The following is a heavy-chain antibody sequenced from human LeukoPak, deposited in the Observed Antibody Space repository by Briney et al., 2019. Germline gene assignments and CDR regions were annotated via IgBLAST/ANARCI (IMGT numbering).Heavy chain of an antibody. CDR3: AKRGVVVINSYYFDY. CDR1: GFTFNNYA. Sequence: GGSLRLSCTASGFTFNNYAMNWVRQAPGKGLEWVSAISGSGGSTYYADSVKGRFTISRDNSKNTLYLQMNSLRAEDTAVYYCAKRGVVVINSYYFDYWGQGTLVTVSS. D-gene: IGHD3-22*01. V-gene: IGHV3-23*01. J-gene: IGHJ4*02. CDR2: ISGSGGST.